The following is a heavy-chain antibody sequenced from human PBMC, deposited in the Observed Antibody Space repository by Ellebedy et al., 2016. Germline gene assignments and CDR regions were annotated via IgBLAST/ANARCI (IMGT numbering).Heavy chain of an antibody. V-gene: IGHV4-38-2*02. D-gene: IGHD6-13*01. J-gene: IGHJ4*02. CDR2: IYHSGTT. CDR3: ASLRGGHIAAPGTFYFDY. CDR1: NYSITSGYY. Sequence: SETLSLXXTVANYSITSGYYWGWIRQPPGKGLEWIGTIYHSGTTYYNASLKSRVTISVDTSKNQFTLNLPSVTAADTAVYYCASLRGGHIAAPGTFYFDYWGQGALVTVSS.